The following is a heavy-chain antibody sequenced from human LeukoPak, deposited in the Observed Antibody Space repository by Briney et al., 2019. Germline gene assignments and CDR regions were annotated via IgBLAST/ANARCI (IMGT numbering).Heavy chain of an antibody. D-gene: IGHD2-21*02. V-gene: IGHV1-69*05. CDR1: GGTFSSYA. CDR3: AVTQYYYYYMDV. J-gene: IGHJ6*03. Sequence: GASVKVSCKASGGTFSSYAISWVRQAPGQGLEWMGRIIPIFGTANYAQKFQGRVTITTDESTSTAYMELSSLRSEDTAVYYCAVTQYYYYYMDVWGKGTTVTVSS. CDR2: IIPIFGTA.